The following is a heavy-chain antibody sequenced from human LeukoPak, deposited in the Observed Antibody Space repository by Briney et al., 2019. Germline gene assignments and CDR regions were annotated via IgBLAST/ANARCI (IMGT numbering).Heavy chain of an antibody. CDR2: INHSGST. CDR3: ARGSDYGDYVRYYYGMDV. J-gene: IGHJ6*02. CDR1: GGSFSGYY. D-gene: IGHD4-17*01. Sequence: SETLSLTCAVYGGSFSGYYWSWIRQPPGKGLEWIGEINHSGSTNYNPSLKSRVTISVDTSKSQFSLKLSSVTAADTAVYYCARGSDYGDYVRYYYGMDVWGQGTTVTVSS. V-gene: IGHV4-34*01.